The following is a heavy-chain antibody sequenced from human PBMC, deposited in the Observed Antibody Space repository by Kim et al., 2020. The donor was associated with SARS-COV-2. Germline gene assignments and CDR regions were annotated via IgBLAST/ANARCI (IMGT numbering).Heavy chain of an antibody. V-gene: IGHV3-48*03. Sequence: GRVTVSRDNSKNSLYLQMNSLRAEDTAVYYCASSADWSYSSWYYYYGMDVWGQGTTVTVSS. J-gene: IGHJ6*02. CDR3: ASSADWSYSSWYYYYGMDV. D-gene: IGHD1-7*01.